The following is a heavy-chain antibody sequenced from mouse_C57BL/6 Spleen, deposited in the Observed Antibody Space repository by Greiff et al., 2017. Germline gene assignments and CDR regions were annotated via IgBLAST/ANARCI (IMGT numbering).Heavy chain of an antibody. V-gene: IGHV1-39*01. CDR1: VYSFTDYN. CDR3: GRDRGGSSLDY. J-gene: IGHJ2*01. D-gene: IGHD1-1*01. Sequence: VPLTHSGPELVKPGASVKISCKASVYSFTDYNMNCVKQSNGKSLEWIGVFNPNYGTTSYNQKFKGKSTLAVEQSSSTAYMQRNRLTSEASAVYYRGRDRGGSSLDYWGQGTTLTVSS. CDR2: FNPNYGTT.